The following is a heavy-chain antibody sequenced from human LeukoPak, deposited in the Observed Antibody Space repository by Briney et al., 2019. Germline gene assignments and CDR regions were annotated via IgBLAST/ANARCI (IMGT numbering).Heavy chain of an antibody. J-gene: IGHJ4*02. CDR2: IRYDGSNK. CDR1: GFTFSSYG. Sequence: GGSLRLSCAASGFTFSSYGMHWVRQAPGKGLEWVAFIRYDGSNKYYADSVKGRFTISRDNSKNTLYLQMNSLRAADTAVYYCAKDAPFMGYWGQGTLVTVSS. V-gene: IGHV3-30*02. CDR3: AKDAPFMGY.